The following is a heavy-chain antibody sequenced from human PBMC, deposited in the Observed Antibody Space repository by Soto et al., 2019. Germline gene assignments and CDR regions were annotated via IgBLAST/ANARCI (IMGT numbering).Heavy chain of an antibody. CDR1: GYTFTSYA. CDR3: ARGATGFDY. J-gene: IGHJ4*02. Sequence: QVQLVQSGAEVKKPGASVKVSCKASGYTFTSYAMHWVRQAPGQRLEWMGWINAGNGNTKYSQKFQGRVTITRDTSARTAYRELSSLRAEDTAVYYCARGATGFDYWGQGTLVTVSS. V-gene: IGHV1-3*01. CDR2: INAGNGNT.